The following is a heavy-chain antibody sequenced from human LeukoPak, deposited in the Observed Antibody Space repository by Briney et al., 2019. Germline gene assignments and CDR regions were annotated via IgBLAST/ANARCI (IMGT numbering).Heavy chain of an antibody. CDR1: GYTFTGYY. D-gene: IGHD1-1*01. J-gene: IGHJ4*02. CDR3: ARGRRTGTAFLDY. V-gene: IGHV1-2*02. Sequence: ASVKVSCKASGYTFTGYYMHWVRQAPGQGLEWMGWINPNSGGTNYAQKFQGRATMTRDTSISTAYMELSRLRSDDTAVYYCARGRRTGTAFLDYWGQGTLVTVFS. CDR2: INPNSGGT.